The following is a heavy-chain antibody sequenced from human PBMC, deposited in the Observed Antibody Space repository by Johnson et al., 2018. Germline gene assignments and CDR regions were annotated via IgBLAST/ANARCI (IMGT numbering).Heavy chain of an antibody. CDR1: GLSFSNDW. J-gene: IGHJ6*03. V-gene: IGHV3-74*01. D-gene: IGHD1-7*01. CDR3: AREGGNYEGGYYYYMDV. Sequence: VQLVESGGGLVQPGGSLRLSCAASGLSFSNDWMHWVRQAPGKGLVWVSRISRDGSTRSYADSVKGRFTISRANAKNTMYLQMNSLRAEDTAGYFCAREGGNYEGGYYYYMDVWGKGTTVTVSS. CDR2: ISRDGSTR.